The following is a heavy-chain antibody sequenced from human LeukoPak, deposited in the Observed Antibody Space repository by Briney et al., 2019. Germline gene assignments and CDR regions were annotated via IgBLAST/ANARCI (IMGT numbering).Heavy chain of an antibody. CDR1: GFTFSNAW. CDR3: TTEDSGYDYLTYYFDY. J-gene: IGHJ4*02. D-gene: IGHD5-12*01. Sequence: GGSLRLSCAASGFTFSNAWTSWVRQAPGKGLEWVGRIKSKTDGGTTDYAAPVKGRFTISRDDSKNTLYLQMNSLKTEDTAVYYCTTEDSGYDYLTYYFDYWGQGTLVTVSS. CDR2: IKSKTDGGTT. V-gene: IGHV3-15*01.